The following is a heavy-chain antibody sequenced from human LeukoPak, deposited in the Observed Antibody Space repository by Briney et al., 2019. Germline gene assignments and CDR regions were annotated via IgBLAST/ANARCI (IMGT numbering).Heavy chain of an antibody. CDR3: ARENHIEYSSSLDY. V-gene: IGHV1-2*02. J-gene: IGHJ4*02. Sequence: ASVKVSFKASGYTFTCYYMHWVGQAPGQGREGMGWINPNSGGTNYAQKFQGRVTMTRDTSISTAYLELSRLRSDGTAVYYCARENHIEYSSSLDYWGQGTLVTVSS. CDR1: GYTFTCYY. D-gene: IGHD6-6*01. CDR2: INPNSGGT.